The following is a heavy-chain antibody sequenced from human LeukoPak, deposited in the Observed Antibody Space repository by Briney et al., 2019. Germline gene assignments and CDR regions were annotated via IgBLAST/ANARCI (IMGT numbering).Heavy chain of an antibody. Sequence: SQTLSLTCAISGDSVSSKSVSWNWIRQSPSGGLEYLGRTRYRSTWNTFYSSSVEGRITINADTSRNQVSLRLNSVTPEDTALYYCVRDFNWAFDYWGQGTLVTVSA. CDR3: VRDFNWAFDY. V-gene: IGHV6-1*01. D-gene: IGHD7-27*01. J-gene: IGHJ4*02. CDR2: TRYRSTWNT. CDR1: GDSVSSKSVS.